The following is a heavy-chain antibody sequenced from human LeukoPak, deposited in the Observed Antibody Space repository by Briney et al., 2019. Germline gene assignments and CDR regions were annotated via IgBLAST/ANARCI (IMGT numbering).Heavy chain of an antibody. Sequence: PSETLSLTCAVSGYSISSGYYWGWIRQPPGKGLEWIGSIYYSGSTNYNPSLKSRVTISVDTSKNQFSLKLSSVTAADTAVYYCARSWGYCSGGSCSPFDYWGQGTLVTVSS. V-gene: IGHV4-38-2*01. CDR1: GYSISSGYY. D-gene: IGHD2-15*01. J-gene: IGHJ4*02. CDR2: IYYSGST. CDR3: ARSWGYCSGGSCSPFDY.